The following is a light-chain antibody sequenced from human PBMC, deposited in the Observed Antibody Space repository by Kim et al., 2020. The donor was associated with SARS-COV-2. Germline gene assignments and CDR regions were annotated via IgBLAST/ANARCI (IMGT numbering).Light chain of an antibody. CDR3: NSRDDSDNHYV. V-gene: IGLV3-19*01. CDR2: GKG. Sequence: ALAQTIPHTFLDDTLRRYHASWYQQRPGPSPVLVIYGKGRRPSGIPDRFSGSCSGDTTSLTITGAQAEDEADFYCNSRDDSDNHYVFGPGTKVTVL. CDR1: TLRRYH. J-gene: IGLJ1*01.